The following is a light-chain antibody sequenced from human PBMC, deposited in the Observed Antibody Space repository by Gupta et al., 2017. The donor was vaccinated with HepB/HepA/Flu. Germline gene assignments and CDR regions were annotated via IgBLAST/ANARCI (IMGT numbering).Light chain of an antibody. CDR1: QSISGW. CDR3: QQYHSYLYT. V-gene: IGKV1-5*03. J-gene: IGKJ2*01. Sequence: DIQMTQSPSTLSASVGDRVTITCRASQSISGWLAWYQQKPGKAPKLLIYKASSLESGVPSRFSGSGSGTEFTLTISSLQPDEFATYYCQQYHSYLYTFGQGTKLEIK. CDR2: KAS.